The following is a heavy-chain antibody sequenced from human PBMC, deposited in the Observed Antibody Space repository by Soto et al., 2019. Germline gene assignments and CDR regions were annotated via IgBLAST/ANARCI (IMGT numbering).Heavy chain of an antibody. V-gene: IGHV4-30-4*01. J-gene: IGHJ5*02. D-gene: IGHD3-3*01. CDR2: IYYSGST. CDR3: ARGDDFWSGPNWFDP. CDR1: GGSISSGDYY. Sequence: SETLSLTCTVSGGSISSGDYYWSWIRQPPGEGLEWIGYIYYSGSTYYNPSLKSRVTIPVDTSKNQFSLKLSSVTAADTAVYYCARGDDFWSGPNWFDPWGQGTLVTVSS.